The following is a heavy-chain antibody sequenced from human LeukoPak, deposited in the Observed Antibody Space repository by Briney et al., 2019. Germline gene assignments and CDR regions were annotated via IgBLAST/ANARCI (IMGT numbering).Heavy chain of an antibody. CDR2: ISYDGSNK. D-gene: IGHD3-3*01. V-gene: IGHV3-30*04. CDR3: ARGPRGTIFGVVTLYYFDY. Sequence: QPGRSLRLSCAASGFTFSGYAMHWVRQAPGKGLEWVAVISYDGSNKYYADSVKGRFTISRDNSKNTLYLQMNSLRAEDTAVYYCARGPRGTIFGVVTLYYFDYWGQGTLVTVSS. J-gene: IGHJ4*02. CDR1: GFTFSGYA.